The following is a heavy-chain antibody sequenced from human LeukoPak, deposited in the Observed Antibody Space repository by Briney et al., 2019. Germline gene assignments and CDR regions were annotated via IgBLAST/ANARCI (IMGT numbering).Heavy chain of an antibody. J-gene: IGHJ5*02. V-gene: IGHV1-69*13. D-gene: IGHD1-7*01. CDR1: GGTFSSYA. CDR2: IIPIFGTA. Sequence: GASVKVSCKASGGTFSSYAISWVRQAPGQGLEWMGGIIPIFGTANYAQKFQGRVTITADESTSTAYMELRSLRSDDTAVYYCARVYWNYWDHNNLQNWFDPWGQGTLVTVSS. CDR3: ARVYWNYWDHNNLQNWFDP.